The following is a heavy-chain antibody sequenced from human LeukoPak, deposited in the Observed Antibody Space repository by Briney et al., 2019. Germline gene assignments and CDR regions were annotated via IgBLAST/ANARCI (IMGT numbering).Heavy chain of an antibody. V-gene: IGHV4-59*01. J-gene: IGHJ3*02. Sequence: SETLSLTCTVSGGSISSYYWSWIRQPPGPGMEWIGYIYYSGSTNYNPSLKSRVTISVDTSKNQFSLKLSSVTAADTAVYFCACLTTTEAFDIWGQGTMVTVSS. CDR1: GGSISSYY. D-gene: IGHD3-22*01. CDR2: IYYSGST. CDR3: ACLTTTEAFDI.